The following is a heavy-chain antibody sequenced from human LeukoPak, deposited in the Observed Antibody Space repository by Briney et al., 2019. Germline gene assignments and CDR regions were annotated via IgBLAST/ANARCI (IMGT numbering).Heavy chain of an antibody. D-gene: IGHD3-22*01. Sequence: PSETLSLTCSVSGDSVSRSDSYWDWIRQPPGKGLEWIGTIYYSGRTYYSPSLKSRVTMSVDPSNNQFSLNLRSVTAADTALYYCARRRYYDGSGYLEWGQGTLLSVSS. CDR2: IYYSGRT. V-gene: IGHV4-39*01. CDR3: ARRRYYDGSGYLE. CDR1: GDSVSRSDSY. J-gene: IGHJ1*01.